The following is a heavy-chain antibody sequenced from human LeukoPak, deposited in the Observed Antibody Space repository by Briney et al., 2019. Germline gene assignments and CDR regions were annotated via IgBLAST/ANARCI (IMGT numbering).Heavy chain of an antibody. CDR2: SFYSGST. CDR3: ARGRTTSSYWSFDL. Sequence: SETLSLTCTVSGGSVSSSSSYWSWLRQPPGKRPECIGYSFYSGSTNYNPSLKSRVTISVDRSKSQFSLKLNSVTAADTAVYYCARGRTTSSYWSFDLWGRGTLVTVSS. D-gene: IGHD2-2*01. CDR1: GGSVSSSSSY. V-gene: IGHV4-61*01. J-gene: IGHJ2*01.